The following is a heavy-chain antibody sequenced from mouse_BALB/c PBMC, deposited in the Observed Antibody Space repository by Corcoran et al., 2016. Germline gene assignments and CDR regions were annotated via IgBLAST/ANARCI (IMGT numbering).Heavy chain of an antibody. V-gene: IGHV14-3*02. Sequence: VQLQQSGAELVTPGASVMLSCTSSGFNINDAFMHRVKHRPEQGLAWVGRIDPANGNTKYDPKFQGKATITADTSSNTAYLQLSSLTSEYTAVYFCARWDWYLDVWGAGTTVTVSS. J-gene: IGHJ1*01. CDR2: IDPANGNT. CDR3: ARWDWYLDV. CDR1: GFNINDAF.